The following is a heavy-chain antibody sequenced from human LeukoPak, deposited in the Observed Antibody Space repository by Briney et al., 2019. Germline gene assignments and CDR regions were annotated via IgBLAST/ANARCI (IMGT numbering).Heavy chain of an antibody. V-gene: IGHV5-51*01. CDR2: IYPGDTDT. J-gene: IGHJ5*02. Sequence: GEPLQISCKGSGSRFTSYWMGWVRQMPRKGLERMGIIYPGDTDTRYRPCFQGQVTISADKSISTAYLQWSSLKASDTATYYCARRISYSGLNWFDHWGQGTLVTVSS. D-gene: IGHD5-18*01. CDR1: GSRFTSYW. CDR3: ARRISYSGLNWFDH.